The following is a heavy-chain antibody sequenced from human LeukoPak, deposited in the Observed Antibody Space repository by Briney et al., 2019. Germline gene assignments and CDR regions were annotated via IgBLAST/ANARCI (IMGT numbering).Heavy chain of an antibody. Sequence: GGSLRLSCTASGFTFGDYAMTWVRQAPGKGLEWVGFIRSKIYGGTPEYAASVKGRFTISRDDSKGVAYLQMNSLRAEDTAVYYCARVQSYFRGAFDIWGQGTMVTVSS. V-gene: IGHV3-49*04. D-gene: IGHD3-10*01. CDR1: GFTFGDYA. CDR2: IRSKIYGGTP. CDR3: ARVQSYFRGAFDI. J-gene: IGHJ3*02.